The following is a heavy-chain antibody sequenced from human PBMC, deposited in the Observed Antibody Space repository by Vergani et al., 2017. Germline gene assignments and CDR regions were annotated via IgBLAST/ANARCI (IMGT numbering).Heavy chain of an antibody. CDR1: GYTLTELS. D-gene: IGHD2-15*01. CDR2: FDPEDGET. V-gene: IGHV1-24*01. CDR3: ASQRAVLYWSGGSGYSWFDP. J-gene: IGHJ5*02. Sequence: QVQLVQSGAEVKKPGASVKVSCKVSGYTLTELSMHWVRQAPGKGLEWMGGFDPEDGETIYAQKFQGRVTMTEDTSTDTANMELSSLRSEETAVYYCASQRAVLYWSGGSGYSWFDPWGEGTLVTVS.